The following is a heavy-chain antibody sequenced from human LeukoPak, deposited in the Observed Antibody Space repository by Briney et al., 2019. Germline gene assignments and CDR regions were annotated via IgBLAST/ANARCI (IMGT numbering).Heavy chain of an antibody. Sequence: GGSLRLSCAASGFTFSTYTMNWVRQAPGKGLEWVSSIYSSGSYIYYADSVQGRFTISRDNAKNSLYLQMNSLRAEDTALYYCARDRTTVSSPLDYWGQGILVIVSS. CDR3: ARDRTTVSSPLDY. D-gene: IGHD4-17*01. V-gene: IGHV3-21*01. CDR1: GFTFSTYT. J-gene: IGHJ4*02. CDR2: IYSSGSYI.